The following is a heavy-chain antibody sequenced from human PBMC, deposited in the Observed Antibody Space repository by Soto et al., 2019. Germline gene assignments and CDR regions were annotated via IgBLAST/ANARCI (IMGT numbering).Heavy chain of an antibody. J-gene: IGHJ6*02. V-gene: IGHV1-69*01. D-gene: IGHD1-1*01. Sequence: QVQLVQSGAEVKKPGSSVKVSCKASGGTFSSYAISWVRQAPGQGLEWMGGIIPIFGTANYAQKFQGRVTITADESTSTAYMELSSLRSEDTAVYYCARAGELEPNYYYGMDVWGQGTTVTVSS. CDR2: IIPIFGTA. CDR3: ARAGELEPNYYYGMDV. CDR1: GGTFSSYA.